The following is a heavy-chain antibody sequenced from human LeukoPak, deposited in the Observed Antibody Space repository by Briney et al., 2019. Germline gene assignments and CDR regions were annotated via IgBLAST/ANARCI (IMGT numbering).Heavy chain of an antibody. CDR2: MNPNSGNT. Sequence: ASVKVSCKASGYTFTSYDINWVRQATGQGLEWMGWMNPNSGNTGYAQKFQGRVTMTRNTSISTAYMELSSLRAEDTAVYYCAKGGESGYTYGPVTFFDYWGQGTLVTVSS. V-gene: IGHV1-8*01. J-gene: IGHJ4*02. CDR3: AKGGESGYTYGPVTFFDY. D-gene: IGHD5-18*01. CDR1: GYTFTSYD.